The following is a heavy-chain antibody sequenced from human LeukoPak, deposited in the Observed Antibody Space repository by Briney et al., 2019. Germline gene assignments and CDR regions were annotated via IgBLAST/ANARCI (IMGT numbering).Heavy chain of an antibody. Sequence: GGSLRLSCAASGFTFSSYAMSWVRQAPGKGLEWVSAISGSGGSTYYADSVKGRFTISRDNSKNTLYLQMNSLRAGDTAVYYCAKEMAMGYYYDSSGYATWGQGTLVTVSS. J-gene: IGHJ4*02. V-gene: IGHV3-23*01. CDR1: GFTFSSYA. CDR2: ISGSGGST. CDR3: AKEMAMGYYYDSSGYAT. D-gene: IGHD3-22*01.